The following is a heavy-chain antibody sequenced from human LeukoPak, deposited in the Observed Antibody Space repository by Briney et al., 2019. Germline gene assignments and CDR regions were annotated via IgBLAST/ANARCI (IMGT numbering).Heavy chain of an antibody. CDR1: GFTFSSYE. V-gene: IGHV3-48*03. J-gene: IGHJ4*02. CDR3: ARVRGDHYFDY. CDR2: ISSSGSTI. D-gene: IGHD2-21*01. Sequence: GGSLRLSCAASGFTFSSYEMNWVRQAPGKGLEWVSYISSSGSTIYYADSVKGRFTISRDNAKNSLYLQMNSLRAEDTAVYYCARVRGDHYFDYWGQGTLVTVSS.